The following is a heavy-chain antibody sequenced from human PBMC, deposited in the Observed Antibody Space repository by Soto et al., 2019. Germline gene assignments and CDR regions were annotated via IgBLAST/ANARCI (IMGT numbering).Heavy chain of an antibody. D-gene: IGHD3-22*01. V-gene: IGHV1-2*02. CDR2: INPNSGGT. CDR1: GYTFTGYY. J-gene: IGHJ3*02. Sequence: ASVKVSCKASGYTFTGYYMHWVRQAPGQGLEWMGWINPNSGGTNYAQKFQGRVTMTRDTSISTAYMELSRLRSDDTAVYYCARGTSDYYDSSGAFDIWGQGTMVTVSS. CDR3: ARGTSDYYDSSGAFDI.